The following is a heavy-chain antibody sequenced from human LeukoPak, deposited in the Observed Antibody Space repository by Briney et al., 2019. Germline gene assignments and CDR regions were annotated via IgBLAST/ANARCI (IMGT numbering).Heavy chain of an antibody. D-gene: IGHD3-22*01. J-gene: IGHJ4*02. CDR2: IIPILGIA. V-gene: IGHV1-69*04. CDR3: ARRGGYYDSSGYYYYFDY. CDR1: GGTFSSYA. Sequence: ASVKVSYKASGGTFSSYAISWVRQAPGQGLEWMGRIIPILGIANYAQKFQGRVTITADKSTSTAYMELSSLRSEDTAVYYCARRGGYYDSSGYYYYFDYWGQGTLVTVSS.